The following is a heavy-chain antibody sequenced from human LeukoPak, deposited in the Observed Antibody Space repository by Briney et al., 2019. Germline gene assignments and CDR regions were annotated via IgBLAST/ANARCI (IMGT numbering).Heavy chain of an antibody. CDR1: GGTFSSYA. J-gene: IGHJ4*02. D-gene: IGHD6-6*01. CDR3: ARYKYRSSSGYFDY. V-gene: IGHV1-69*05. Sequence: SVKVSCKASGGTFSSYAISWVRQAPGQGLECMGRIIPIFGTANYAQKFQGTVTITTDEYKSTAYMELSSLRSEDTAVYYCARYKYRSSSGYFDYWGQGTLVTVSS. CDR2: IIPIFGTA.